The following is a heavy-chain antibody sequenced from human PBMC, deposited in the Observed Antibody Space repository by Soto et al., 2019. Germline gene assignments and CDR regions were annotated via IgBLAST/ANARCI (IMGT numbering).Heavy chain of an antibody. CDR2: TYYRSKWYT. CDR1: GDSVSRNSGA. CDR3: ARGIPDLYYYGMDV. J-gene: IGHJ6*02. Sequence: PSQTLSLTCAISGDSVSRNSGAWNWIRQSPSRGLEWLGRTYYRSKWYTDYALSVKSRITINPETSKNRFSLQLNSVTPEDTAVYYCARGIPDLYYYGMDVWGQGTTVTVSS. D-gene: IGHD2-21*01. V-gene: IGHV6-1*01.